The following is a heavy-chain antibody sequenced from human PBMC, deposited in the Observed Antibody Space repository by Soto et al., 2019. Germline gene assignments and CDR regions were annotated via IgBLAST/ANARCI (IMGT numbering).Heavy chain of an antibody. CDR1: GFSFGTYG. J-gene: IGHJ5*02. Sequence: PGGSLRLSCAASGFSFGTYGLHWVRQAPGQGLEWVSSISSSSSYIYYADSVKGRFTISRDNAKNSLYLQMNSLRAEDTAVYYCARRVAAAGTDNWLDPWGQGTLVTVSS. CDR2: ISSSSSYI. CDR3: ARRVAAAGTDNWLDP. D-gene: IGHD6-13*01. V-gene: IGHV3-21*01.